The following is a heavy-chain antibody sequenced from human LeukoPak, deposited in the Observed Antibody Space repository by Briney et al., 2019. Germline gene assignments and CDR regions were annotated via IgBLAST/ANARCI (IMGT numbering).Heavy chain of an antibody. D-gene: IGHD3-22*01. CDR1: GDSISGNFYF. Sequence: PSETLSLTRTVSGDSISGNFYFWSWIRQTAGKGLEWIGRIYASGAASYNPSLKSRVTISVDTSKNQYFLKLKSVTAADTAVYYCARESVYYYGPFDPWGQGTRVIVSS. J-gene: IGHJ5*02. CDR3: ARESVYYYGPFDP. CDR2: IYASGAA. V-gene: IGHV4-61*02.